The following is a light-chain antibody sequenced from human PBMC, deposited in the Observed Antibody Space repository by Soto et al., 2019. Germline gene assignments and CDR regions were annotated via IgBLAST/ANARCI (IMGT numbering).Light chain of an antibody. J-gene: IGKJ1*01. Sequence: DIQMTQSPSSLSASVGHTVTITCGASQSISSYLNWYQQKPGKAPKLLIYAASSLQSGVPSRFSGSGSGTDFTLTISSLQPEDFATYYCQQSYSTPRTFGQGTKVDIK. V-gene: IGKV1-39*01. CDR2: AAS. CDR1: QSISSY. CDR3: QQSYSTPRT.